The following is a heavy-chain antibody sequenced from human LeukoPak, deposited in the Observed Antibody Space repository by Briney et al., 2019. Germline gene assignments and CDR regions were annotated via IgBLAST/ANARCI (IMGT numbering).Heavy chain of an antibody. D-gene: IGHD3-10*01. CDR2: IIPIFGTA. CDR3: ARDLGNYYGSGSYLHFDY. V-gene: IGHV1-69*05. J-gene: IGHJ4*02. CDR1: GGTFSSYA. Sequence: SVKVSCKASGGTFSSYAISWVRQAPGQGLEWMGGIIPIFGTANYAQKFQGGVTITTDESTSTAYMELSSLRSEDTAVYYCARDLGNYYGSGSYLHFDYWGQGTLVTVSS.